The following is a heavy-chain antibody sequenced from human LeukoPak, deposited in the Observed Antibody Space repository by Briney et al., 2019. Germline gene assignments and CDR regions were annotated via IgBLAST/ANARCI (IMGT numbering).Heavy chain of an antibody. V-gene: IGHV4-59*08. J-gene: IGHJ3*02. CDR2: IYYSGST. CDR1: GGSFSGYY. Sequence: PSETLSLTCAVYGGSFSGYYWSWIRQPPGKGLEWIGYIYYSGSTNYNPSLKSRVTISVDTSKNQFSLKLSSVTAADTAVYYCARGVAARGAFDIWGQGTMVTVSS. CDR3: ARGVAARGAFDI. D-gene: IGHD6-25*01.